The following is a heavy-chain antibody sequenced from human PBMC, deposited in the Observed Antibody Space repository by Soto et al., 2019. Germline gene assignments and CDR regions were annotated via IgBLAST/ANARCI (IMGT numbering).Heavy chain of an antibody. V-gene: IGHV1-69*08. CDR1: GGTFSSYT. CDR3: ARDPIGCSSTSCYRRFDP. D-gene: IGHD2-2*02. J-gene: IGHJ5*02. CDR2: IIPILGIA. Sequence: QVQLVQSGAEVKKPGSSVKVSCKASGGTFSSYTISWVRQAPGQGLEWMGRIIPILGIANYAQKFQGRVTITADKSTSTAYRELSSLRSEDTAVYYCARDPIGCSSTSCYRRFDPWGQGTLVTVSS.